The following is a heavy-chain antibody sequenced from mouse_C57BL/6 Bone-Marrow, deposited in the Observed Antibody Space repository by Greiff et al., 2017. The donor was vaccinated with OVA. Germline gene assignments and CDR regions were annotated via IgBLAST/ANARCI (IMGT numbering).Heavy chain of an antibody. D-gene: IGHD2-3*01. V-gene: IGHV5-9-1*02. J-gene: IGHJ4*01. CDR2: ISSGGDYI. CDR3: TRDGYCAIDD. CDR1: GFTFSSYA. Sequence: EVKLVESGAGLVKPGGSLKLSCAASGFTFSSYAMSWVRQTPEKRLEWVAYISSGGDYIYYADTVKGRFTISRDNARNTLYLQMSSLKSEDTARDYDTRDGYCAIDDWGQGTTVTVSS.